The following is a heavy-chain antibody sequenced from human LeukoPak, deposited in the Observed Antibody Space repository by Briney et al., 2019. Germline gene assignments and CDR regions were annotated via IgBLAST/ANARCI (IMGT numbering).Heavy chain of an antibody. D-gene: IGHD6-6*01. CDR2: IYYSGST. CDR1: GGSVSSGSYY. V-gene: IGHV4-61*01. Sequence: SETLSLTCTVSGGSVSSGSYYWNWIRQPPGKGLEWIGYIYYSGSTNYNPSLKSRVTMSVDTSKNQFSLKLSSVTAEDTAVYYCARSGRYSSSSYAFDIWGQGTMVTVSS. CDR3: ARSGRYSSSSYAFDI. J-gene: IGHJ3*02.